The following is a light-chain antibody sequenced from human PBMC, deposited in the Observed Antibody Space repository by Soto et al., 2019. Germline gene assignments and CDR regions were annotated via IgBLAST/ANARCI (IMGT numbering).Light chain of an antibody. J-gene: IGKJ1*01. CDR2: QLS. V-gene: IGKV2-30*02. CDR3: MQGTHWPWT. CDR1: QSLLHSDGKTY. Sequence: DVVMTQSPLSLPVTPGQPASLSCRSSQSLLHSDGKTYLNWFQQRPGQSPRRLIYQLSKRDSGVPDRVSGSGSGTDFTLKISRVEPEDVGVYYCMQGTHWPWTFGQGTKVEIK.